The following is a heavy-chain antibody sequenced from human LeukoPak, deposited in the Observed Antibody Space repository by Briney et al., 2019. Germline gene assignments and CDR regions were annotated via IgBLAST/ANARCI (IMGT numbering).Heavy chain of an antibody. J-gene: IGHJ4*02. V-gene: IGHV4-34*01. CDR1: GGSFSGYY. CDR3: ARGRGPYYGSGSAIDY. CDR2: INHSGST. Sequence: PSETLSLTCAVYGGSFSGYYWSWIRQPPGKGLEWIGEINHSGSTNYNPSLKSRVTISVDTSKNQSSLKLSSVTAADTAVYYCARGRGPYYGSGSAIDYWGQGTLVTVSS. D-gene: IGHD3-10*01.